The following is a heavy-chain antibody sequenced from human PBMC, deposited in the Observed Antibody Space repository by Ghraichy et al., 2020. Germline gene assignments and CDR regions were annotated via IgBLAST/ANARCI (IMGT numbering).Heavy chain of an antibody. CDR1: GFTFSSYS. CDR3: ARGIWYCSSTSCYDDAFDI. Sequence: GGSLRLSCTASGFTFSSYSMNWVRQAPGKGLEWVSSISSSSSYIYYADSVKGRFTISRDNAKNSLYLQMNSLRAEDTAVYYCARGIWYCSSTSCYDDAFDIWGQGTMVTVSS. D-gene: IGHD2-2*01. V-gene: IGHV3-21*01. J-gene: IGHJ3*02. CDR2: ISSSSSYI.